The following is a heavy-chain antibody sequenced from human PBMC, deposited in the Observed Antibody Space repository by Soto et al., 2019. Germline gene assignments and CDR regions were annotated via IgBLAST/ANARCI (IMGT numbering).Heavy chain of an antibody. Sequence: QVQLVESGGGVVQPGRSLRLSCAASGLTLSNYAMHWVRQAPGKGLEWVSVISYEGRNRYYADSVKGRFTISRDNSKNTLYLQMSSLRAEDTAVYYCARVTQAVAADYWGQGTLVTVSS. CDR2: ISYEGRNR. CDR1: GLTLSNYA. J-gene: IGHJ4*02. V-gene: IGHV3-30*04. CDR3: ARVTQAVAADY. D-gene: IGHD6-19*01.